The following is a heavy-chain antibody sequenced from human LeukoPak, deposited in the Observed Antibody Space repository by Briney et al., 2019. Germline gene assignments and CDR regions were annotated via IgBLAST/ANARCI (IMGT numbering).Heavy chain of an antibody. D-gene: IGHD3-22*01. V-gene: IGHV4-39*07. Sequence: PSETLSLTCTVSGGSISSSSYYWGWIRQPPGKGLEWIGSIYYSGRTYYNPSLKSRVTISVDTSKNQFSLKLSSVTAADTAVYYCARDQYYYDSSGFLFGLGTPFDYWGQGTLVTVSS. CDR3: ARDQYYYDSSGFLFGLGTPFDY. CDR2: IYYSGRT. CDR1: GGSISSSSYY. J-gene: IGHJ4*02.